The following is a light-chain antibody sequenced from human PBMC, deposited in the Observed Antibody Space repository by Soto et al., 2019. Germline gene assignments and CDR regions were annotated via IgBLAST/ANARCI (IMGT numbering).Light chain of an antibody. CDR2: GNT. J-gene: IGLJ7*01. Sequence: QSVLTQPPSLSGAPGQRVTISCTGSSSNIGANYDVHWYQHLPGTAPKLLIYGNTNRPSGVPDRFSGSKSGTSASLAISGLQAEDEADYYCQSYDSRLSAYVVFGGGTQLTVL. CDR3: QSYDSRLSAYVV. V-gene: IGLV1-40*01. CDR1: SSNIGANYD.